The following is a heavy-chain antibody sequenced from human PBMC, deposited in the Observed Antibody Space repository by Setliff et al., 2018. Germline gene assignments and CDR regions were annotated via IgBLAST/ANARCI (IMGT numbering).Heavy chain of an antibody. J-gene: IGHJ4*02. CDR1: GFTFSSYW. CDR2: IKQDGSEK. D-gene: IGHD3-9*01. V-gene: IGHV3-7*01. Sequence: GGSLRLSCAASGFTFSSYWMSWVRQAPGKGLEWVANIKQDGSEKYYADSVKGRFTISRDNAKNSLYLQMNSLRAEDTAVYYCARDGLRYFDWLGAYWGQGTLVTVSS. CDR3: ARDGLRYFDWLGAY.